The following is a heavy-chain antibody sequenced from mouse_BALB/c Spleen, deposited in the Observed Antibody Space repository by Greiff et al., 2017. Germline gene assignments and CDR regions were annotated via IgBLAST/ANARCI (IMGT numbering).Heavy chain of an antibody. CDR2: INPYNGAT. CDR3: AREGAYRYGDY. CDR1: GYSFTGYY. V-gene: IGHV1-31*01. Sequence: EVQLQQSGPELVKPGASVKISCKASGYSFTGYYMHWVKQSHVKSLEWIGRINPYNGATSYNQNFKDKASLTVDKSSSTAYMELHSLTSEDSAVYYCAREGAYRYGDYWGQGTTLTVSS. D-gene: IGHD2-14*01. J-gene: IGHJ2*01.